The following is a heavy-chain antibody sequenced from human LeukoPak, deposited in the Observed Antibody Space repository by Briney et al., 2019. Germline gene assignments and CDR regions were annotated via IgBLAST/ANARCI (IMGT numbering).Heavy chain of an antibody. CDR2: IYYSGST. J-gene: IGHJ5*02. CDR3: ARDSGDYYGSGSYFDP. D-gene: IGHD3-10*01. V-gene: IGHV4-30-4*01. Sequence: SETLSLTCTVSGGSISSGDYYWSWIRQPPGTGLEWIGYIYYSGSTYYNPSLKSRVTISVDTSKNQFSLKLSSVTAADTAVYYCARDSGDYYGSGSYFDPWGQGTLVTVSS. CDR1: GGSISSGDYY.